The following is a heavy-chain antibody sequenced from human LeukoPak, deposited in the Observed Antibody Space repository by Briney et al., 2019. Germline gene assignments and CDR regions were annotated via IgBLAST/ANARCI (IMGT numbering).Heavy chain of an antibody. CDR2: IFYNGNSYYSGYT. J-gene: IGHJ4*02. D-gene: IGHD1-26*01. CDR3: ARDHGKNSGSYY. V-gene: IGHV4-39*07. CDR1: GGSISSNDYY. Sequence: SETLSLTCSVSGGSISSNDYYWGWIRQPPGKGPEWIGSIFYNGNSYYSGYTYYNPSLKSRVTISVDTSKNQFSLKLSSVTAADTAVYYCARDHGKNSGSYYWGQGTLVTVSS.